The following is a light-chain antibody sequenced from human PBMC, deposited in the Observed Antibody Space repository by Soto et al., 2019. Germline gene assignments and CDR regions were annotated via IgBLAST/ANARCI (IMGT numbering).Light chain of an antibody. J-gene: IGLJ1*01. CDR1: SSDVGGYNY. CDR3: HSYTSSTTYV. V-gene: IGLV2-14*01. CDR2: EVN. Sequence: QSALTQPASVSGSPGQSITISCTGTSSDVGGYNYVSWYQQHPGKAPKLTIYEVNNRPSGASNRFSGSKSGNTASLTISGLPAEDEADYYCHSYTSSTTYVFGTGTKVTVL.